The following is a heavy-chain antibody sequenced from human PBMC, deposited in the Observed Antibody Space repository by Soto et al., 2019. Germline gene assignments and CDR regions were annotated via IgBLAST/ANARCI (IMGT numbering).Heavy chain of an antibody. CDR2: MYSGGST. D-gene: IGHD4-17*01. CDR1: GFSVSSNY. CDR3: ARGLRGPSPFDP. V-gene: IGHV3-53*01. J-gene: IGHJ5*02. Sequence: EVQLVESGGGLIQPGGSLRLSCAASGFSVSSNYMSWVRQAPGKGLEWVSIMYSGGSTYYSDSVKGRFTISRDNSKNTLYLQMNSLRVEDTAVYYCARGLRGPSPFDPWGQGTLVTVSS.